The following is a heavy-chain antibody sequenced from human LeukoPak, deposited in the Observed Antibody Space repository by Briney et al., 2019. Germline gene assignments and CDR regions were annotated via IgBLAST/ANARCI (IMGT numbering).Heavy chain of an antibody. Sequence: ASVKVSCKTSGYSFTGYYMHWVRQAPGQGLEWMGWINPNSGGTKYAQKFQGRVTMTRDTSISTAYMELSRLRSDDTAVYYCARDGRGYSGWGSGGDPSDYWGQGTLVAVSS. CDR3: ARDGRGYSGWGSGGDPSDY. CDR2: INPNSGGT. J-gene: IGHJ4*02. D-gene: IGHD5-12*01. CDR1: GYSFTGYY. V-gene: IGHV1-2*02.